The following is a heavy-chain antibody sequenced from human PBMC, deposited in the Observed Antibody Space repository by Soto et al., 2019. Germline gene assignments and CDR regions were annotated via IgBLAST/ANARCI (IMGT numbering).Heavy chain of an antibody. J-gene: IGHJ4*02. CDR3: VRESTPHFFDS. D-gene: IGHD2-15*01. CDR1: GFTVNIYG. V-gene: IGHV3-33*01. CDR2: IWYDGARQ. Sequence: GGSLRLSCVGSGFTVNIYGVHWVRQAPGKGLEWVAHIWYDGARQTYEDSVRGRFIISRDSSTNTIYLQMNSLRVEDTANYFCVRESTPHFFDSCGQGPPVTVYS.